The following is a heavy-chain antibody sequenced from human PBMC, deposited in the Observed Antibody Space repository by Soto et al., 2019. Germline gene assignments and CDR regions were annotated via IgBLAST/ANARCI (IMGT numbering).Heavy chain of an antibody. CDR3: ARDTDYYGMDV. CDR2: IYSASST. J-gene: IGHJ6*02. Sequence: EVQLVESGGGLIQPGGSLRLSCAASGFTVSHNYMSWVRQAPGEGLEWVSVIYSASSTYYADSVKGRFTISRDNSKNTLYRQMHSLRAEDTAVYSCARDTDYYGMDVWGQGTTVTVSS. CDR1: GFTVSHNY. V-gene: IGHV3-53*01. D-gene: IGHD4-17*01.